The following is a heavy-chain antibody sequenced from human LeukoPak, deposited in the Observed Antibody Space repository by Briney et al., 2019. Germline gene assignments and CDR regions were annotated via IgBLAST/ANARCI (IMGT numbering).Heavy chain of an antibody. CDR2: ISGGGDYI. CDR1: GFSFSTYA. D-gene: IGHD5-18*01. J-gene: IGHJ4*02. Sequence: GGSLRLSCVASGFSFSTYAMTWVRQAPGKGLEWVSAISGGGDYIYYADSVKGRFTTSRVNSKRTLYLQMSNLRAEDTAVYYCAKNWGPGMAFYESWGQGTQVTVSS. V-gene: IGHV3-23*01. CDR3: AKNWGPGMAFYES.